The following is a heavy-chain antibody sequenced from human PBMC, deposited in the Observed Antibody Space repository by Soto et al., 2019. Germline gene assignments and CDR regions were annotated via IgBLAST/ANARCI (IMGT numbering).Heavy chain of an antibody. CDR1: GGSFSGYY. V-gene: IGHV4-34*01. J-gene: IGHJ6*03. Sequence: LEILSLTCAVYGGSFSGYYWSWIRQPPGKGLEWIGEINHSGSTNYNPSLKSRVTISVDTSKNQFSLKLSSVTAADTAVYYCASRYYYMDVWGKGTTVTVSS. CDR3: ASRYYYMDV. CDR2: INHSGST.